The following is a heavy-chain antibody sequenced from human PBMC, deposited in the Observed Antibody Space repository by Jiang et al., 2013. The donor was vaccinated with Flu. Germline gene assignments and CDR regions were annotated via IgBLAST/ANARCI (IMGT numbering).Heavy chain of an antibody. V-gene: IGHV3-23*01. J-gene: IGHJ6*01. Sequence: QPGGSLRLSCAASGFIFNNYAMIWVRQAPGKGLEWVSAISGPGGNTYYADSVKGRFTISRDNSKNTLNLHMNSLTADDTAVYYCAKALRSRSLRAQLAPGSVTQSYGLDVWGQGTTVAVSS. CDR1: GFIFNNYA. CDR2: ISGPGGNT. D-gene: IGHD3-10*01. CDR3: AKALRSRSLRAQLAPGSVTQSYGLDV.